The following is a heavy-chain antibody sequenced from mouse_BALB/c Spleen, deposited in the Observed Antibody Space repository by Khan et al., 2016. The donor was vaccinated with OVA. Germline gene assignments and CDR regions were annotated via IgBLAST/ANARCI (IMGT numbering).Heavy chain of an antibody. V-gene: IGHV2-9*02. J-gene: IGHJ2*01. Sequence: VELVESGPGLVAPSQSLSITCTVSGFSLTSYGIHWVRQPPGKGLEWLGIIWAGGSTNYNSALMSRLSISKDNSRSQVFLKMNSLQTDDTAMYFCARNRDSDYFDYRGQGTTLTVSS. CDR1: GFSLTSYG. CDR3: ARNRDSDYFDY. CDR2: IWAGGST.